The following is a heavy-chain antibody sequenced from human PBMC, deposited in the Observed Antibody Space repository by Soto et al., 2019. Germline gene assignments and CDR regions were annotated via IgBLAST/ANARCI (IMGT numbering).Heavy chain of an antibody. V-gene: IGHV3-66*01. Sequence: EVQLVESGGGLVQPGGSLRLSCAASGFTASSNYMSWVRQAPGKGLEWVSVIYSGGSTYYADSVKGRFTISRDNSKNTLYLQMNSLRAEDXXXXYXXXXGRXXXXXXXXXXXYTVRWGQGTLVTVSS. CDR2: IYSGGST. CDR1: GFTASSNY. J-gene: IGHJ4*02. D-gene: IGHD4-17*01. CDR3: XXXGRXXXXXXXXXXXYTVR.